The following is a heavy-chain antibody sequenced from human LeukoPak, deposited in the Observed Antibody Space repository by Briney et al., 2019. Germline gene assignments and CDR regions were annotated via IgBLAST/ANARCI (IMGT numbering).Heavy chain of an antibody. CDR1: GGSISRYY. V-gene: IGHV4-59*01. D-gene: IGHD4-11*01. Sequence: SETLSLTCIVSGGSISRYYWSWIRQPPGKGLEWIGYIYYSGSTIYHPSLKSRVTISVDTSKNQFSLHLSSVTAADTAVYYCARDLLDYNNMGCFDPWGQGTLVTVSS. J-gene: IGHJ5*02. CDR2: IYYSGST. CDR3: ARDLLDYNNMGCFDP.